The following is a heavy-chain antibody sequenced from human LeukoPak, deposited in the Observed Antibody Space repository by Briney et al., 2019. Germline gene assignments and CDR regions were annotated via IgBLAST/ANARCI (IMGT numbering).Heavy chain of an antibody. V-gene: IGHV1-2*02. CDR3: AREAVCSGGSCHLDY. Sequence: ASVKVSCKASGYTFTGYYMHWVRQAPGQGLEWMGWINPNSGDTNYAQKFQGRVTTTRDTSISTAYMELSRLRSDDTAVYSCAREAVCSGGSCHLDYWGQGTLVTVSS. D-gene: IGHD2-15*01. J-gene: IGHJ4*02. CDR2: INPNSGDT. CDR1: GYTFTGYY.